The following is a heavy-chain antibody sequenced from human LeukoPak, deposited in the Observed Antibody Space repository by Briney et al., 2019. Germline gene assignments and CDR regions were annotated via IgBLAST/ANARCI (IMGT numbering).Heavy chain of an antibody. D-gene: IGHD6-13*01. V-gene: IGHV4-31*03. Sequence: PSQTLSLTCTVSGGTISSGGYYWSWIRQHPGKGLEWIGYIYYSGSTYYNPSLKSRVTISVDTSKNQFSLKLSSVTAADTAVYYCARQYSSSSSVDYWGQGTLVTVSS. CDR2: IYYSGST. J-gene: IGHJ4*02. CDR1: GGTISSGGYY. CDR3: ARQYSSSSSVDY.